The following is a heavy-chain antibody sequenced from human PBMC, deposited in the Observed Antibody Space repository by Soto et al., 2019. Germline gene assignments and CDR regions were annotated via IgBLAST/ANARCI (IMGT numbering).Heavy chain of an antibody. V-gene: IGHV4-59*01. CDR2: IYYSGST. Sequence: SETLSLTCTVSGGSISSYYWSWIRQPPGKGLGWIGYIYYSGSTNYNPSLKSRVTISVDTSKNQFSLKLSSVTAADTAVYYCAREGRTGYSFGLDYWGQGTLVTVSS. CDR1: GGSISSYY. J-gene: IGHJ4*02. CDR3: AREGRTGYSFGLDY. D-gene: IGHD5-18*01.